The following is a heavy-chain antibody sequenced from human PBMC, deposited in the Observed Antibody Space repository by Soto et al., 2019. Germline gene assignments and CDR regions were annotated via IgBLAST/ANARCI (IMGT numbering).Heavy chain of an antibody. CDR2: INHSGST. J-gene: IGHJ6*02. CDR1: GGSFSGYY. V-gene: IGHV4-34*01. D-gene: IGHD3-10*01. Sequence: PSETLSLTCAVYGGSFSGYYWSWIRQPPGKGLEWIGEINHSGSTNYNPSLKSRVTISVDTSKNQFSLKLSSVTAADTAVYYCAGPDLSGETAYYYYYGMDVWGQGTTVTVS. CDR3: AGPDLSGETAYYYYYGMDV.